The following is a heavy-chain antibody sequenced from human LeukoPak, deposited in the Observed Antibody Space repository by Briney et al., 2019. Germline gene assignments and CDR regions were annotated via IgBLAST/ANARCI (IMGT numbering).Heavy chain of an antibody. D-gene: IGHD4/OR15-4a*01. V-gene: IGHV4-34*01. Sequence: SETLSLTCAVYGGSFSGYYWSWIRQPPGKGLEWIGEINHSGSTNYNPSLKSRVTISIDTSKNHFSLKLSSVTAADTAVYYCARDGDNLSYYYYYMDVWGKGTTVTVSS. CDR2: INHSGST. J-gene: IGHJ6*03. CDR3: ARDGDNLSYYYYYMDV. CDR1: GGSFSGYY.